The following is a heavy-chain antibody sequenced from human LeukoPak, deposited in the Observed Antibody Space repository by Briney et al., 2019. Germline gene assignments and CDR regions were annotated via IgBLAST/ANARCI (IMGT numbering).Heavy chain of an antibody. CDR3: ARVKYSYGFVFSPYYFDY. Sequence: GGSLRLSCAASGFTFSSYAMSWVRQAPGKGLVWVSRINSDGSSTSYADSVKGRFTISRDNAKNTLYLQMNSLRAEDTAVYYCARVKYSYGFVFSPYYFDYWGQGTLVTVSS. J-gene: IGHJ4*02. V-gene: IGHV3-74*01. D-gene: IGHD5-18*01. CDR1: GFTFSSYA. CDR2: INSDGSST.